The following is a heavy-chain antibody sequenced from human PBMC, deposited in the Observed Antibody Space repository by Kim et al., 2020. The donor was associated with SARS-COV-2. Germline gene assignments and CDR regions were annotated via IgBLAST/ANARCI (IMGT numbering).Heavy chain of an antibody. Sequence: SLKSRVTISVDKSKNQFSLKLSSVTAADTAVYYCASLGYSSGWYTDYFDYWGQGTLVTVSS. J-gene: IGHJ4*02. CDR3: ASLGYSSGWYTDYFDY. V-gene: IGHV4-61*05. D-gene: IGHD6-19*01.